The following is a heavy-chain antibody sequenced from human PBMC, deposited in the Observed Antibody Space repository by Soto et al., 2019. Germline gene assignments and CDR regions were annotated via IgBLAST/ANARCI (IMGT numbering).Heavy chain of an antibody. CDR3: ARADCTGAYCYSWPFNYGVDV. CDR2: IWYDGSNK. V-gene: IGHV3-33*08. CDR1: GFTFNTYG. J-gene: IGHJ6*02. D-gene: IGHD2-15*01. Sequence: QVQLVESGGGVVQPGGSLRLSCTTSGFTFNTYGMHWVRQAPRKGLEWVAIIWYDGSNKYYADSVKGRFTISRDNSKNTMYLQVNSLRAEATALYYCARADCTGAYCYSWPFNYGVDVWGQGTTVTVSS.